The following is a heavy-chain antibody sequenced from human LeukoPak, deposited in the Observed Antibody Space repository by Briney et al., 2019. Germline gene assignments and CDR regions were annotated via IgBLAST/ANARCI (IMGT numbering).Heavy chain of an antibody. D-gene: IGHD1-20*01. V-gene: IGHV3-48*03. CDR1: GFTFSSYE. J-gene: IGHJ3*02. Sequence: RAGGSLRLSCAASGFTFSSYEMNWVRQAPGKGLEWVSYISSSGSTIYYADSVKGRFTISRDNAKNSLYLQMNILRAEDTAVYYCAKGYDWAAFDIWGQGTMVTVSS. CDR3: AKGYDWAAFDI. CDR2: ISSSGSTI.